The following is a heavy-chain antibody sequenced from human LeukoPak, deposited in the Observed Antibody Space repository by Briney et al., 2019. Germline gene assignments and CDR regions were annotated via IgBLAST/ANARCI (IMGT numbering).Heavy chain of an antibody. CDR3: ARDPSGLAVVDY. Sequence: GGSLRLSCVTSGFSVSNNYMSWVRQAPGKGLEWVSYISSSGSTIYYADSVKGRFTISRDNAKNSLYLQMNSLRAEDTAVYYCARDPSGLAVVDYWGQGTLVTVSS. CDR2: ISSSGSTI. J-gene: IGHJ4*02. D-gene: IGHD3-10*01. V-gene: IGHV3-11*01. CDR1: GFSVSNNY.